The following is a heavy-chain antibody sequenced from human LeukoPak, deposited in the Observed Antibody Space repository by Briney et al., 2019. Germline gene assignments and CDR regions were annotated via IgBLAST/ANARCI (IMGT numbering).Heavy chain of an antibody. Sequence: GSLRLSCAASGFTFIDAWMSWVRQPPGKGLEWIGEVNLQGSTNYNPSLMRRVAISVDTSANHVSLQLTSVTAADTAVYYCAREGGPYRPLDYSGQGTLVTVSS. CDR2: VNLQGST. CDR3: AREGGPYRPLDY. J-gene: IGHJ4*02. V-gene: IGHV4-34*01. CDR1: GFTFIDAW.